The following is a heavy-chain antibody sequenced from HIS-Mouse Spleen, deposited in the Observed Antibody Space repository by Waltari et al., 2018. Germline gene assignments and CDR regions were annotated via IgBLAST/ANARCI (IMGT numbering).Heavy chain of an antibody. CDR2: IYYRGTT. V-gene: IGHV4-39*07. J-gene: IGHJ4*02. Sequence: QLQLQESGPGLVKPSQTLSLTCIVSAGSTSSSSYPGGWIRQPSGKGLELVGSIYYRGTTYYNPSLKRRVTISVDTSKNQFSLKLSSVTAADTAVYYCARDPRWNDGIDYWGQGTLVTVSS. CDR1: AGSTSSSSYP. CDR3: ARDPRWNDGIDY. D-gene: IGHD1-1*01.